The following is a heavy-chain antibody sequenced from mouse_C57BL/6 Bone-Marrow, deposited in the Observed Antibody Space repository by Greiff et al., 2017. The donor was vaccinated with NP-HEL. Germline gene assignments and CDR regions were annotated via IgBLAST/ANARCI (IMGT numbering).Heavy chain of an antibody. CDR1: GYSFTGYY. V-gene: IGHV1-42*01. CDR3: ARSGYYGSSLAWFAY. D-gene: IGHD1-1*01. CDR2: INPSTGGT. J-gene: IGHJ3*01. Sequence: EVKLEESGPELVKPGASVKISCKASGYSFTGYYMNWVKQSPEKSLEWIGEINPSTGGTTYNQKFKAKATLTVDKSSSTAYMQLKSRTSEDSAVYYCARSGYYGSSLAWFAYWGQGTLVTVSA.